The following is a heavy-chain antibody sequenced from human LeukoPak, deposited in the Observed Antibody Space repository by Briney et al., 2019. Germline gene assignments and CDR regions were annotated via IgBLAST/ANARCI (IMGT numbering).Heavy chain of an antibody. D-gene: IGHD3-10*01. Sequence: PSETLSLTCTVSGGSISSYYWSWIRQPPGKGLEWIGYIYYSGSTNYNPSLKSRVAISVDTSRNQFSLKLTSVTAADTAVYYCAKSNGYGLVDIWGQGTMVTVSS. CDR1: GGSISSYY. J-gene: IGHJ3*02. CDR2: IYYSGST. CDR3: AKSNGYGLVDI. V-gene: IGHV4-59*12.